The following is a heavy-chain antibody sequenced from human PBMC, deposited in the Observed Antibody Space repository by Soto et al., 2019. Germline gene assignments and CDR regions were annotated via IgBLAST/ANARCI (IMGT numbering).Heavy chain of an antibody. D-gene: IGHD3-22*01. J-gene: IGHJ5*02. CDR1: GGSISNDY. V-gene: IGHV4-4*09. CDR3: ARAYYDRSGYAVDP. CDR2: IYKGGSI. Sequence: SETLALTCRVSGGSISNDYWTWIRQPPGKGLEWIGYIYKGGSINYNPSLKSRVTISVDTSNNQFSLKLSSVTAADTAVYYCARAYYDRSGYAVDPWGQGTLVTVS.